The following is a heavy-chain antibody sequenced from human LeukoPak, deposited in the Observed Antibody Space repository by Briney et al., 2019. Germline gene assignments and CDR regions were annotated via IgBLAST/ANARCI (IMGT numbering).Heavy chain of an antibody. D-gene: IGHD4-17*01. V-gene: IGHV1-2*02. CDR3: ARDTMGFDYGDYGEVFAFDI. CDR1: GYTFTGFF. CDR2: INPNSGGT. Sequence: GASVKVSCKASGYTFTGFFIHWVRQAPGQGLEWMGWINPNSGGTNYAQKFQGRVTMTRDTSISTAYMELSRLRSDDTAVYYCARDTMGFDYGDYGEVFAFDIWGRGTMVTVSS. J-gene: IGHJ3*02.